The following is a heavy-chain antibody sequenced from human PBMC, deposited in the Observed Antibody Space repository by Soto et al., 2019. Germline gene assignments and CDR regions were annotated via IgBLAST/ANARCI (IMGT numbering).Heavy chain of an antibody. J-gene: IGHJ5*02. V-gene: IGHV4-39*01. D-gene: IGHD3-10*01. Sequence: PSETLSLTCTVSGGSISSSSYYWGWIRQPPGKGLEWIGSIYYSGSTYYNPSLKSRVTISVDTSKNQFSLKLSSVTAADTAVYYCARHSKGLLRFGGSPPWFDPWGQGTLVTVSS. CDR1: GGSISSSSYY. CDR2: IYYSGST. CDR3: ARHSKGLLRFGGSPPWFDP.